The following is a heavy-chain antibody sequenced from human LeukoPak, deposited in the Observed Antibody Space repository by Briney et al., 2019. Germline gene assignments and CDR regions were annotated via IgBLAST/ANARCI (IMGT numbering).Heavy chain of an antibody. J-gene: IGHJ4*02. D-gene: IGHD3-22*01. CDR3: AGQYYYDSSGSNFDY. V-gene: IGHV4-59*08. Sequence: SETLSLTCTVSGGSIRSYYWSWIRQPPGKGLEWIGYIYYSGSTNYNPSLKSRVTISVDTSKNQFSLKLSSVTAADTAVYYCAGQYYYDSSGSNFDYWGQGTLVTVSS. CDR1: GGSIRSYY. CDR2: IYYSGST.